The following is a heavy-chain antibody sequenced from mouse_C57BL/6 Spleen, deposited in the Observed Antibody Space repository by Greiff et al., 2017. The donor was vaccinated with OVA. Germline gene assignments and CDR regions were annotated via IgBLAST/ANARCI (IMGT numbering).Heavy chain of an antibody. Sequence: QVQLQQPGTELVKPGASVKLSCKASGYTFTSYWMHWVKQRPGQGLEWIGNINPSHGGTNYNEQFKSKATLTVDKSSSTAYMQRSSLTSEDSAVYYCGRRGGREGDAWFAYGGQGTLVTVSA. CDR2: INPSHGGT. CDR3: GRRGGREGDAWFAY. V-gene: IGHV1-53*01. J-gene: IGHJ3*01. D-gene: IGHD3-3*01. CDR1: GYTFTSYW.